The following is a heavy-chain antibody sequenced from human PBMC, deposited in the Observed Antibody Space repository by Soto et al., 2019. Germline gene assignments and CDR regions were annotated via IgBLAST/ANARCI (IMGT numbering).Heavy chain of an antibody. Sequence: DTLSLTCTVSGGSISSYDWSLIRQPPGKGLEWIGYIYYSGSTNYNPSLKSRVTISVDTSKNQFSLKLSSVTAADTAVYYCARYDYSNYKAFDYWGQGTLVTVSS. V-gene: IGHV4-59*07. D-gene: IGHD4-4*01. J-gene: IGHJ4*02. CDR3: ARYDYSNYKAFDY. CDR2: IYYSGST. CDR1: GGSISSYD.